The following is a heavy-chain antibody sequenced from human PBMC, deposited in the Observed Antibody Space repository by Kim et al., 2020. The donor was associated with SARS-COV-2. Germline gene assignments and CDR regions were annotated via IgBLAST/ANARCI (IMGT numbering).Heavy chain of an antibody. J-gene: IGHJ6*02. D-gene: IGHD3-10*01. Sequence: GGSLTLSCAASGFTFDDYGMSWVRQAPGKGLEWVSGINWNGGSTGYADSVKGRFTISRDNAKNSLYLQMNSLRAEDTALYYCARGGARKLLWFGELLESLKRDDFYYYGMDVWGQGTTVTVSS. CDR1: GFTFDDYG. CDR3: ARGGARKLLWFGELLESLKRDDFYYYGMDV. CDR2: INWNGGST. V-gene: IGHV3-20*04.